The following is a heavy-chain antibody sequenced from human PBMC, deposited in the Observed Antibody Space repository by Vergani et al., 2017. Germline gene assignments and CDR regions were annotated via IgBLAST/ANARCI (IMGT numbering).Heavy chain of an antibody. CDR1: GESIRSGSHY. Sequence: QVKLQESGPGLLKPSQTLSLTCTVSGESIRSGSHYWSWIRQPAGKGPEGIGHIHTGGSTDLNPSFKSRVSISVVTSKSQFSLKLNSVTVADTAVYYGARSRPYCTSGSCPAIWGQGTLVTVSS. D-gene: IGHD2-15*01. CDR3: ARSRPYCTSGSCPAI. CDR2: IHTGGST. V-gene: IGHV4-61*02. J-gene: IGHJ4*02.